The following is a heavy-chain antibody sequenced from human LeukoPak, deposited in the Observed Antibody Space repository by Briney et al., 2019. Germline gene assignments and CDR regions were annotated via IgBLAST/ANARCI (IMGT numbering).Heavy chain of an antibody. Sequence: GGSLRLSCAASGFSFRSFAMSWVRQAPGEGLEWVSGISDSGGDTRYADSVKGRFTISRDNSRNTLYLQMNNLRDEDTATYYCASKNSGLYPFYYWGQGTLVTVSS. CDR1: GFSFRSFA. D-gene: IGHD2-2*01. CDR2: ISDSGGDT. CDR3: ASKNSGLYPFYY. V-gene: IGHV3-23*01. J-gene: IGHJ4*02.